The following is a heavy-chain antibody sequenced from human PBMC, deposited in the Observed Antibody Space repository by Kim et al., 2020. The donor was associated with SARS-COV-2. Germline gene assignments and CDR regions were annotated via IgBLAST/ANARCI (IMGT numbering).Heavy chain of an antibody. Sequence: GGSLRLSCAASGFIFGDYGMSWVRQVPGKGPEWVSGIDYNGGGASYADSVKGRFIISRDNAKNFLYLQMNSLRAEDTALYYCARRWDSWGPGTLVTVSS. CDR3: ARRWDS. CDR1: GFIFGDYG. J-gene: IGHJ4*02. CDR2: IDYNGGGA. V-gene: IGHV3-20*04.